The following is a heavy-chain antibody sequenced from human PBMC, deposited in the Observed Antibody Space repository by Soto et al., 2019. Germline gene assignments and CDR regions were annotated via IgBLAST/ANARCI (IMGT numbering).Heavy chain of an antibody. CDR2: ISRDGSSK. CDR1: GFTFNNYG. Sequence: PGGSLRLSCAASGFTFNNYGMHWVRQAPGKGLEWVAVISRDGSSKYYADSVTGRLTISRDNSKNTLYLQMNSLRAEDTAVYYCAKNPGYYYDSTGYHFDYWGQGTLVTVSS. D-gene: IGHD3-22*01. V-gene: IGHV3-30*18. CDR3: AKNPGYYYDSTGYHFDY. J-gene: IGHJ4*02.